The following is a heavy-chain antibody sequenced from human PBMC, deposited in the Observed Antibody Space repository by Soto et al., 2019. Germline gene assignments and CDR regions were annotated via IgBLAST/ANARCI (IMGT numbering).Heavy chain of an antibody. V-gene: IGHV3-23*01. CDR3: AKDLRSEYYFDY. J-gene: IGHJ4*02. CDR1: GFTFSSYA. Sequence: GSLRLSCAASGFTFSSYAMSWVRQAPGKGLEWVSAISGSGGSTYYADSVKGRFTISRDNSKNTLYLQMNSLRAEDTAVYYCAKDLRSEYYFDYWGQGTLVTVSS. D-gene: IGHD1-26*01. CDR2: ISGSGGST.